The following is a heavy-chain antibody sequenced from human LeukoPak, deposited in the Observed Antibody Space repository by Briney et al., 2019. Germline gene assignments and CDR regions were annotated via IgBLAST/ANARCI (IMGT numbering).Heavy chain of an antibody. D-gene: IGHD2-2*01. CDR3: AAQGIREYQLPIFDY. CDR1: GYTFTGYY. CDR2: INPNSGGT. V-gene: IGHV1-2*02. Sequence: ASVKVSCKASGYTFTGYYMHWVRQAPGQRLEWMGWINPNSGGTNYAQKFQGRVTITRETSISTAYMQLSRLISDDTAVYYCAAQGIREYQLPIFDYWGQGTLVTVSS. J-gene: IGHJ4*02.